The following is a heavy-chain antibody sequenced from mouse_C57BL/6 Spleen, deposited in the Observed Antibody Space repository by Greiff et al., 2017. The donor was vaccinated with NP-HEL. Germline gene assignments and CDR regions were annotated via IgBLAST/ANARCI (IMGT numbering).Heavy chain of an antibody. D-gene: IGHD1-1*01. CDR3: ARCLSSYYAMDY. CDR2: IYPGDGDT. V-gene: IGHV1-82*01. J-gene: IGHJ4*01. CDR1: GYAFSSSW. Sequence: QVQLQQSGPELVKPGASVKISCKASGYAFSSSWMNWVKQRPGKGLEWIGRIYPGDGDTNYNGKFKGKATLTADKSSSTAYMQLSSLTSEDSAVYFCARCLSSYYAMDYWGQGTSVTVSS.